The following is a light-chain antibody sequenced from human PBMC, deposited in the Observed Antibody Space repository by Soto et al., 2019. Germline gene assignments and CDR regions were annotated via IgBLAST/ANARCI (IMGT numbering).Light chain of an antibody. CDR1: QTINTA. V-gene: IGKV1-39*01. CDR3: QQSYSAPT. CDR2: ATS. Sequence: DIQMTQSTSSLSASIGDRVTITCRASQTINTALNWYQQKPGKAPELLIYATSILQSGVPSRFSGSGFGTNFILTISSLQPEDFATYYCQQSYSAPTLGGGTKVDIK. J-gene: IGKJ4*01.